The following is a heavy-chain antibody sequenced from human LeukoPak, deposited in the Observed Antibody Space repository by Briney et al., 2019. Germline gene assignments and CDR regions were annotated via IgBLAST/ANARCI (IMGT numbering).Heavy chain of an antibody. CDR3: ASTIFGLIAL. CDR2: ISTSGSTI. D-gene: IGHD3-3*01. V-gene: IGHV3-48*03. CDR1: GFSFRSYE. J-gene: IGHJ1*01. Sequence: PGGSLRLSCAASGFSFRSYEMNWVRQAPGKGLEWVSYISTSGSTIYYADSVRGRFTISRDNAKNSLYLQMNSLRVGDTAVYYCASTIFGLIALRGQGTLVTVSS.